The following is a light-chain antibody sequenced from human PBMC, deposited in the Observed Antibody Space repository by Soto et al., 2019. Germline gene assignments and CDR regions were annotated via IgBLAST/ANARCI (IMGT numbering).Light chain of an antibody. Sequence: DIQMTQSPSTLSASVGDRVTITCRASQSISSWLAWYQQKPGKAPNLLLYDASTLESGDPSRFSGSGSGTEFTLTNSSLQAGDFETYYCQQYSSYSWPLGQGTMVDIK. V-gene: IGKV1-5*01. CDR2: DAS. CDR1: QSISSW. CDR3: QQYSSYSWP. J-gene: IGKJ1*01.